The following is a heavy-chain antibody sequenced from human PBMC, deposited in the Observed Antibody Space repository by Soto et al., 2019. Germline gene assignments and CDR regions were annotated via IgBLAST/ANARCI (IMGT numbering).Heavy chain of an antibody. D-gene: IGHD3-3*01. V-gene: IGHV3-49*04. CDR1: WFSFGDYA. CDR2: IRNPGYGGTT. J-gene: IGHJ5*02. CDR3: VRGSFGYYGP. Sequence: LXXSFTRCWFSFGDYAMTWVRQAPGKGLEWVGFIRNPGYGGTTEYATSVKGRFIISRDDSMRSAYLQLNSLKVDDSDVYYCVRGSFGYYGPWGQGTLVTVYS.